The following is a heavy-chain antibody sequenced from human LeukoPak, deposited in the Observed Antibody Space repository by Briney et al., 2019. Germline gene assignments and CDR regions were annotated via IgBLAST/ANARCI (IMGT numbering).Heavy chain of an antibody. CDR3: ARGAPGLRDLPLFDY. Sequence: SETLSLTCAVSGYSISSGYYWGWIRQPPGKGLEWIGSIYHSGSTYYNPSLKSRVTISVDTSKNQFSLKLSSVTAADTAVYYCARGAPGLRDLPLFDYWGHGTLVTVSS. D-gene: IGHD5-12*01. CDR2: IYHSGST. CDR1: GYSISSGYY. V-gene: IGHV4-38-2*01. J-gene: IGHJ4*01.